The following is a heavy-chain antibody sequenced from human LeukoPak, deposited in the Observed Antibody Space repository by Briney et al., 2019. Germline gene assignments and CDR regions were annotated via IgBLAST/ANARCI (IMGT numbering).Heavy chain of an antibody. J-gene: IGHJ4*02. Sequence: GGSLRLPCAASGFTFSSYAMSWVRQAPGKGLEWVSAISGSGGSTYYADSVKGRFTISRDNSKNTLFLQMNSLRAEDTAVYYCAKARYSSGWDYFDYWGQGTLVTVSS. CDR3: AKARYSSGWDYFDY. D-gene: IGHD6-19*01. CDR2: ISGSGGST. CDR1: GFTFSSYA. V-gene: IGHV3-23*01.